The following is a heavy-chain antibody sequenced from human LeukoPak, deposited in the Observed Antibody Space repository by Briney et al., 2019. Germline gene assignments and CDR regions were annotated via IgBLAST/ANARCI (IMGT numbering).Heavy chain of an antibody. D-gene: IGHD6-25*01. CDR2: ISGSGGST. Sequence: GGSLRLSCAASGFTFSNYVMSWVRQAPGKGLEWVSAISGSGGSTYYADSVKGRFTISRDNSKNTLYLEMNSLRAEDTAVYYCARERRGYSSDWGQGTLVTVSS. CDR3: ARERRGYSSD. J-gene: IGHJ4*02. CDR1: GFTFSNYV. V-gene: IGHV3-23*01.